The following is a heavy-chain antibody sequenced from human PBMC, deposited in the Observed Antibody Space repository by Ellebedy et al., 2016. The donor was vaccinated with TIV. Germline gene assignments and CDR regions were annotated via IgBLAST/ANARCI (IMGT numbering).Heavy chain of an antibody. V-gene: IGHV3-21*01. J-gene: IGHJ4*02. Sequence: GGSLRLXXAASGFTFSSYSMNWVRQAPGKGLEWVSSISSSGNYIYYADSMKGRFTISRDNAKNSLYLQMNSLRAEDTAVYYCAKGLVLMVYAHDYWGQGTLVTVSS. D-gene: IGHD2-8*01. CDR2: ISSSGNYI. CDR3: AKGLVLMVYAHDY. CDR1: GFTFSSYS.